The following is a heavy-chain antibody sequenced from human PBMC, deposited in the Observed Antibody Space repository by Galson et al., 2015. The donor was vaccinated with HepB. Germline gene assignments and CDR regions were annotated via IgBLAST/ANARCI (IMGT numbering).Heavy chain of an antibody. Sequence: SLRLSCAASGFTFSSYGMHWIRQVPGKGLVWVSRINSDGSTTNYADSVKGRFTISRDNAKNTLYLQMNSLRAEDTAVYYCARAGDYLFSYWGQGTLVTVSS. CDR3: ARAGDYLFSY. D-gene: IGHD4-17*01. J-gene: IGHJ4*02. CDR2: INSDGSTT. V-gene: IGHV3-74*01. CDR1: GFTFSSYG.